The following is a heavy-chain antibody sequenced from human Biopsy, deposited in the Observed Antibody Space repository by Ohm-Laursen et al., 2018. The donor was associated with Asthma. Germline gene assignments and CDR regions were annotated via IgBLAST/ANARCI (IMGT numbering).Heavy chain of an antibody. CDR1: GFTSSTSW. Sequence: SLRLSCTVSGFTSSTSWMTWVRQAPGKGLEWVANIKEDGSEKNYVDSVKGRFTISRDNGKNSLYLQMNSLRAEDTAVYYCARDVDLRSVYWGQGTLVTVSS. CDR2: IKEDGSEK. V-gene: IGHV3-7*05. J-gene: IGHJ4*02. CDR3: ARDVDLRSVY. D-gene: IGHD2-15*01.